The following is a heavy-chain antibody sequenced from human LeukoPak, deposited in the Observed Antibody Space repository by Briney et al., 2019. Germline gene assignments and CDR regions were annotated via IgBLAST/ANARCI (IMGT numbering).Heavy chain of an antibody. D-gene: IGHD4-11*01. CDR2: IYTSGST. CDR1: GGSISSYH. J-gene: IGHJ5*02. Sequence: PSETLSLTCTVSGGSISSYHWSWIRQPAGKGLEWIGRIYTSGSTNYNPSLKSRVTMSVDTSKNQFSLKLSSVTAADTAVYYCAAGRTTVSDNWFDPWGQGTLVTVSS. V-gene: IGHV4-4*07. CDR3: AAGRTTVSDNWFDP.